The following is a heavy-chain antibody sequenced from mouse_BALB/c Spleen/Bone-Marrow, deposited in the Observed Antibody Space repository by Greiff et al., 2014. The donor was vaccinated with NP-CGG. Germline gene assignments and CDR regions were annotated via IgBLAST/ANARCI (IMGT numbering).Heavy chain of an antibody. CDR2: IDPANGNT. V-gene: IGHV14-3*02. CDR1: GFNIKDTY. D-gene: IGHD1-1*01. J-gene: IGHJ3*01. Sequence: EVKLEESGAELVEPGASVKLSCTASGFNIKDTYMHWVKQRPEQGLEWIGRIDPANGNTKYDPKFQGKATITADTSSNTAYLQLSSLTSEDTAVYYCASYYYGSSLFAYWGQGTLVTVSA. CDR3: ASYYYGSSLFAY.